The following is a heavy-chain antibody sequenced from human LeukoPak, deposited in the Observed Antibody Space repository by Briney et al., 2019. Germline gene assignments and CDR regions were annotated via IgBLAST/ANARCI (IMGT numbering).Heavy chain of an antibody. V-gene: IGHV3-9*01. CDR1: GFTFDDYA. D-gene: IGHD2-8*02. CDR2: ISWNSGSI. Sequence: GWSLRLSCAASGFTFDDYAMHWVRQAPGKGLESVAGISWNSGSIGYADSVKGRFTISRDNAKNSLYLQMNNLRAEDTALYYCAKDIAGGGIGAFDIWGQGTMLTVSS. CDR3: AKDIAGGGIGAFDI. J-gene: IGHJ3*02.